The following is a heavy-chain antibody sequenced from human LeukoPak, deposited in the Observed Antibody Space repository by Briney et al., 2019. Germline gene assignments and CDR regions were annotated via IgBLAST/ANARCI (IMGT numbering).Heavy chain of an antibody. CDR2: ISSSSSYI. D-gene: IGHD3-10*01. V-gene: IGHV3-21*01. Sequence: GGSLRLSCAASGFTFSSYGMSWVRQAPGKGLEWVSSISSSSSYIYYADSVKGRFTISRDNSKNTLYLQMNRLRADDTAVYYCARDRSQEFDPWGQGTLVTVSS. CDR3: ARDRSQEFDP. J-gene: IGHJ5*02. CDR1: GFTFSSYG.